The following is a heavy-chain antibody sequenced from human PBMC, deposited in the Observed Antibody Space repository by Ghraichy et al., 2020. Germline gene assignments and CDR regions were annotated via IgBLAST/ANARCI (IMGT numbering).Heavy chain of an antibody. Sequence: ESLNISCTVSGGSISSYYWSWIRQPPGKGLEWIGYIYYSGSTNYNPSLKSRVTISVDTSKNQFSLKLSSVTAADTAVYYCARRNYYDSSGYYSSRYYFDYWGQGTLVTVSS. D-gene: IGHD3-22*01. V-gene: IGHV4-59*08. J-gene: IGHJ4*02. CDR2: IYYSGST. CDR1: GGSISSYY. CDR3: ARRNYYDSSGYYSSRYYFDY.